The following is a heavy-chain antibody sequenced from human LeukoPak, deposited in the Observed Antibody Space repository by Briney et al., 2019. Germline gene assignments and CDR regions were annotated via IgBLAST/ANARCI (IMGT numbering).Heavy chain of an antibody. CDR2: ISSSSSYI. Sequence: CSMNWVRQAPGKGLEWVSSISSSSSYIYYADSVKGRFTISRDNAKNSLYLQMNSLRAEDTAVYYCAREGYDSSGYYLDYWGQGTLVTVSP. V-gene: IGHV3-21*01. D-gene: IGHD3-22*01. J-gene: IGHJ4*02. CDR1: CS. CDR3: AREGYDSSGYYLDY.